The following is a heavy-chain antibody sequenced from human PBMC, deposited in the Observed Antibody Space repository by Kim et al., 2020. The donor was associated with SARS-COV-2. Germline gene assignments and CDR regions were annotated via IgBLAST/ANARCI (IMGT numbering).Heavy chain of an antibody. V-gene: IGHV3-43*02. D-gene: IGHD2-2*01. CDR1: GFRFDEYD. CDR3: AKDVCSSARCPYYYYYGMDV. Sequence: GGSLRLSCGASGFRFDEYDMNWVRQAPGKGLEWVSLISADGVSTYYADSVKGRFTISRDNNRNSLYLQMSSLRSEDTAVYFCAKDVCSSARCPYYYYYGMDVWGQGTTVIVSS. CDR2: ISADGVST. J-gene: IGHJ6*02.